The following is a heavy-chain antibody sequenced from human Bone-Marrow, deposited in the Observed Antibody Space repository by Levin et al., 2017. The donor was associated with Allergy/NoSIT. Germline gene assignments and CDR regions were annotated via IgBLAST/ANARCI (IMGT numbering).Heavy chain of an antibody. J-gene: IGHJ4*02. D-gene: IGHD5-12*01. Sequence: KGSGPTLVKPPQTLTLTCTFSGFSLSTSGVGVGWIRQPPGKALEWLALIYWDDDKRYSPSLKSRLTITKDTSKNQVVLTMTNMDPVDTATYYCALTSDPEYSGYEGLVFDYWGQGTLVTVSS. V-gene: IGHV2-5*02. CDR1: GFSLSTSGVG. CDR3: ALTSDPEYSGYEGLVFDY. CDR2: IYWDDDK.